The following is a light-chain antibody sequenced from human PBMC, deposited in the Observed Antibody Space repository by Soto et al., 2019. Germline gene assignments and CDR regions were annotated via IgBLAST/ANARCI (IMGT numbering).Light chain of an antibody. CDR2: GSS. J-gene: IGLJ2*01. CDR3: QSYDNSLSASV. V-gene: IGLV1-40*01. CDR1: RSNIGAGHV. Sequence: QPVLTQPPSVSGAPGQRVTISCTGSRSNIGAGHVVHWYQQFPGRAPNLLIYGSSNRPSGVPDRFSGSKSGTSASLAITGLQAEDEADYYCQSYDNSLSASVFGGGTKVTVL.